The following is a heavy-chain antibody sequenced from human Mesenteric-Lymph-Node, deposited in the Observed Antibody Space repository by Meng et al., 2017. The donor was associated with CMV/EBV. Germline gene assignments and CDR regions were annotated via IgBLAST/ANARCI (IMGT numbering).Heavy chain of an antibody. CDR1: GFTFSNAW. V-gene: IGHV3-15*01. J-gene: IGHJ4*02. CDR3: NTYVVVVPAATPSSY. D-gene: IGHD2-2*01. Sequence: GGSLRLSCAASGFTFSNAWMRWVRQAPGKGLEWVGRIKSKTDGGTTDYAAPVKGRFTISRDDSKNTLYLQMNSLKTEDTAVYYCNTYVVVVPAATPSSYWGQGTLVTVSS. CDR2: IKSKTDGGTT.